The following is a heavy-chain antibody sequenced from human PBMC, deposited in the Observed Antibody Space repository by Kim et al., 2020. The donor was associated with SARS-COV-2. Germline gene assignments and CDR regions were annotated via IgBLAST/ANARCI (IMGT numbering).Heavy chain of an antibody. D-gene: IGHD5-12*01. CDR1: GGSFSGYY. CDR3: ARWGRLELGEMATITRNHINYYFDY. Sequence: SETLSLTCAVYGGSFSGYYWSWIRQPPGKGLEWIGEINHSGSTNYNPSLKSRVTISVDTSKNQFSLKLSSVTAADTAVYYCARWGRLELGEMATITRNHINYYFDYWGQGTLVTVSS. V-gene: IGHV4-34*01. CDR2: INHSGST. J-gene: IGHJ4*02.